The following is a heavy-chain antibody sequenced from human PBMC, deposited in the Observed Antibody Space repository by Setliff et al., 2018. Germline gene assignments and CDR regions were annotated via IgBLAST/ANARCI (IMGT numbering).Heavy chain of an antibody. Sequence: PGGSLRLSCVASGFTFSNNAMNWVRQAPGGGLEWVSGISGSGGSTYYADSVKGRFTISRDNSKNTLYLQMNSLRAEDTAVYYCAKDGSGSYDYLDYWGQGTLVTVSS. D-gene: IGHD6-13*01. J-gene: IGHJ4*02. CDR3: AKDGSGSYDYLDY. V-gene: IGHV3-23*01. CDR1: GFTFSNNA. CDR2: ISGSGGST.